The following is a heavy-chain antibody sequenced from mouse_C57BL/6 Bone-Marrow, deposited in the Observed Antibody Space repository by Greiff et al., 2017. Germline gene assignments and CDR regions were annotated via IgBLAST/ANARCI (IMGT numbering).Heavy chain of an antibody. D-gene: IGHD2-5*01. Sequence: VQLKESGPSLVRPSQTLSLTCTVTGFSINSDCYWIWIRQFPGNKLEYIGYTFYSGITYYNPSLESRTYITRDTSKNQFSLKLSSVTTEDTATYYCASAYYSNYGYFDVWGTGTTVTVSS. CDR1: GFSINSDCY. CDR2: TFYSGIT. J-gene: IGHJ1*03. CDR3: ASAYYSNYGYFDV. V-gene: IGHV3-3*01.